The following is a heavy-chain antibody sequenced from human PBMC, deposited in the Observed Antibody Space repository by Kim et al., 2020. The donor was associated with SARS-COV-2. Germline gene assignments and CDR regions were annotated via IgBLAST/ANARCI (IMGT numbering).Heavy chain of an antibody. Sequence: GGSLRLSCAASGFMFSSYAMHWVRQAPGKGLEWVAVISYDETNKYYADSVKGRFTISRDNSKNTLYLQMNSLRPEDTAVYYCARDGVVFEWLGNWFDPWG. CDR3: ARDGVVFEWLGNWFDP. D-gene: IGHD3-3*01. CDR2: ISYDETNK. CDR1: GFMFSSYA. J-gene: IGHJ5*02. V-gene: IGHV3-30*04.